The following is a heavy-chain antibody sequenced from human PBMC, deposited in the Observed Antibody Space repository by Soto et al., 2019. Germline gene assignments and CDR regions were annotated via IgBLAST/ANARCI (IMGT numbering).Heavy chain of an antibody. D-gene: IGHD3-10*01. CDR3: ASASRSYYNGLGY. Sequence: QLQLQESGPGLVKPSETLSLTCTVSGGSISSSSYYWGWIRQPPGKGLEWIASTSYSGSTYYNPSLKSRVTISVDTSKNHFSLKLSSVTAADTAVYYCASASRSYYNGLGYWGQGTLVTVSS. J-gene: IGHJ4*02. CDR1: GGSISSSSYY. V-gene: IGHV4-39*02. CDR2: TSYSGST.